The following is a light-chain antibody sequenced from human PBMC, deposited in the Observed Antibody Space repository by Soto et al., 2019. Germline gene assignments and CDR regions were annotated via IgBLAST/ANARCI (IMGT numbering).Light chain of an antibody. V-gene: IGKV3-20*01. J-gene: IGKJ1*01. CDR1: QSVSSSY. CDR2: GAS. Sequence: EIMLTQSPGTLSLSPGERATLSCRASQSVSSSYLAWYQQKPGQAPRLLIHGASSRATGIPDRFSGSGSGTDFTLTISSLGPEDFAVYYCHQYGRSPWTFGQGTRVEIK. CDR3: HQYGRSPWT.